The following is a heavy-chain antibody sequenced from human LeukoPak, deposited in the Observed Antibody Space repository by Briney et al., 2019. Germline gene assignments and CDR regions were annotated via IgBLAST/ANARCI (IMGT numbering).Heavy chain of an antibody. Sequence: GGSLRLSCAASGFSFSSNAMSWVRQAPARGLEWVSSIRGNGDTFYADSVKGRFTLSRDDSRNTVYLHLNNLRVEDTAVYYCARASWIANAYAVWWGQGTLVTVSS. V-gene: IGHV3-23*01. CDR3: ARASWIANAYAVW. J-gene: IGHJ4*02. CDR2: IRGNGDT. CDR1: GFSFSSNA. D-gene: IGHD2-2*01.